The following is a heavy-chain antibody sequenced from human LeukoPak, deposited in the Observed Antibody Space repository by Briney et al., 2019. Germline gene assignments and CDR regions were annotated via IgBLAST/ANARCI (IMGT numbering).Heavy chain of an antibody. V-gene: IGHV3-30*02. CDR1: GFTFSNYG. J-gene: IGHJ4*02. Sequence: PGGSLRLSCAASGFTFSNYGMHWVRQAPGKGLEWVAFIRYDGSNKYYADSVKGRFTISRDNPKNTLYLQMNSLRAEDTAVYYCAKDGAAYGSGSFDDHWGQGTLVTVSS. CDR3: AKDGAAYGSGSFDDH. CDR2: IRYDGSNK. D-gene: IGHD3-10*01.